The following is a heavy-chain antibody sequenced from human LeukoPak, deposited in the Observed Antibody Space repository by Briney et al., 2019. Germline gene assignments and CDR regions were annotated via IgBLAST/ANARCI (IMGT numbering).Heavy chain of an antibody. CDR1: GWSFSRYY. CDR2: FNHSGST. V-gene: IGHV4-34*01. CDR3: ARDKAMWTTVTHYGMDV. J-gene: IGHJ6*02. D-gene: IGHD4-11*01. Sequence: SETLSLTCAVYGWSFSRYYWIWIRQPPGKGLEWIGKFNHSGSTNYNPSLKSRVTISVDTSKNQFSLKLSSVTAADTAVYYCARDKAMWTTVTHYGMDVWGQGTTVTVSS.